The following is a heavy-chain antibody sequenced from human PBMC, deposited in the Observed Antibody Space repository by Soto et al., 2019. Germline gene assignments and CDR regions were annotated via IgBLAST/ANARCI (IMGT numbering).Heavy chain of an antibody. CDR3: AKGLEYSSSSELDY. CDR1: GFTFSSCA. J-gene: IGHJ4*02. Sequence: PGGSLRLSCAASGFTFSSCAMGWVRQAPGKGLEWVSDIIDSGGSTYYADSVKGRFTISRDNSKSTLYLQMNSLRAEDTALYYCAKGLEYSSSSELDYWGQGTLVTVSS. D-gene: IGHD6-6*01. CDR2: IIDSGGST. V-gene: IGHV3-23*01.